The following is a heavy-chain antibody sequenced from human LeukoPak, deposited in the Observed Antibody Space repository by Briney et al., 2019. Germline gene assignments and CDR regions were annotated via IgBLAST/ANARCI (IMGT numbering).Heavy chain of an antibody. V-gene: IGHV4-39*07. Sequence: SETLSLTCTVSGGSISSSSYYWGWIRQPPGKGLEWIGSIYYSGSTYYNPSLKSRVTISVDTSKNQFSLKLSSVTAADTAVYYCARDRLLYLDYWGQGTPVTVSS. CDR1: GGSISSSSYY. CDR2: IYYSGST. D-gene: IGHD2-21*02. J-gene: IGHJ4*02. CDR3: ARDRLLYLDY.